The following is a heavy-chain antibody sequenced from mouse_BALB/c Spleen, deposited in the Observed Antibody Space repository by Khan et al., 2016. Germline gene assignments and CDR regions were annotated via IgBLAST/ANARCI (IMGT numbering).Heavy chain of an antibody. Sequence: VQLQQSGPELEKPGASVKISCKASGYSFTGYNMNWVKQSNGKSLEWIGNIDPYYGGISYNQKSKGKATLTVDKSSSTAYMQLKSLTSEDSAVSYSARAGYGSSYAMDYWGQGTSVTVSS. J-gene: IGHJ4*01. CDR1: GYSFTGYN. V-gene: IGHV1-39*01. CDR2: IDPYYGGI. D-gene: IGHD1-1*01. CDR3: ARAGYGSSYAMDY.